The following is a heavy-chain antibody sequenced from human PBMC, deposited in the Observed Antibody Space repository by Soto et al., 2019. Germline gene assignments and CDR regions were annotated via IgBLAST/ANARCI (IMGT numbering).Heavy chain of an antibody. CDR1: GFTFSSYG. CDR3: AREALYGSGSYYKPSNPFDP. CDR2: IWYDGSNK. Sequence: GGSLRLSCAASGFTFSSYGMHWVRQAPGKGLEWVAVIWYDGSNKYYADSVKGRFTISRDNSKNTLYLQMNSLRAEDTAVYYCAREALYGSGSYYKPSNPFDPWGQGTLFTVS. J-gene: IGHJ5*02. D-gene: IGHD3-10*01. V-gene: IGHV3-33*01.